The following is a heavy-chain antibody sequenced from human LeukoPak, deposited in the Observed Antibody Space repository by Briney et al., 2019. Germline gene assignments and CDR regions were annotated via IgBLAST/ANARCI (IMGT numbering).Heavy chain of an antibody. CDR1: GGSIISYY. CDR2: IYYSGSA. D-gene: IGHD6-13*01. Sequence: PSETLSLTCTVSGGSIISYYWNWIRQPPGKGLECIGYIYYSGSAKYNPSLKSRVTISVDTSKNQFSLKLSSVTAGDTAVYYCARAPGIAAAGTHFDFWGQGTLVTVSS. V-gene: IGHV4-59*01. CDR3: ARAPGIAAAGTHFDF. J-gene: IGHJ4*02.